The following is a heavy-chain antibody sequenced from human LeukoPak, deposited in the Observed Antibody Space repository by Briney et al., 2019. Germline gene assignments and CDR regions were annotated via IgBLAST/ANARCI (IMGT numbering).Heavy chain of an antibody. CDR2: LFSTGIT. Sequence: SETLSLTCTVSGGSVSSSNYHWAWIRQSPGMGLEWIGTLFSTGITSQNPDPSLKSRLTLSVDTSRNQFSLELRSLTAADTAVYYCARDSHSVDTATPRGFDPWGQGTLVTVSS. CDR3: ARDSHSVDTATPRGFDP. CDR1: GGSVSSSNYH. J-gene: IGHJ5*02. V-gene: IGHV4-39*07. D-gene: IGHD2-15*01.